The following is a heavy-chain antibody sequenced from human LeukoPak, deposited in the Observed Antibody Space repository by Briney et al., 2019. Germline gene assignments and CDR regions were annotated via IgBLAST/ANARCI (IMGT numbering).Heavy chain of an antibody. CDR1: GFTFSNAW. V-gene: IGHV3-15*01. D-gene: IGHD3-10*01. CDR3: TTELSFGALIHDY. J-gene: IGHJ4*02. Sequence: GGSLRLSCAASGFTFSNAWMSWVRQAPGKGLEWVGRIKSKTDGGTTDYAAPVKGRFTISRDDSKNTLYLQMNSLKTEDTAVYYCTTELSFGALIHDYWGQGTLVTVSS. CDR2: IKSKTDGGTT.